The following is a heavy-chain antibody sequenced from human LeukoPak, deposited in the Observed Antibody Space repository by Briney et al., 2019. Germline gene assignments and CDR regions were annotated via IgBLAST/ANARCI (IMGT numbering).Heavy chain of an antibody. Sequence: SETLSLTCAVSGGSISGGGYSWSWIRQPPGKGLEWIGYIYHRGSTYYNPSLKSRVTTSVDRSKNQFSLKLSSVTAADTAVYYCARGGSGVIDYWGQGTLVTVSS. CDR1: GGSISGGGYS. D-gene: IGHD7-27*01. CDR2: IYHRGST. J-gene: IGHJ4*02. CDR3: ARGGSGVIDY. V-gene: IGHV4-30-2*01.